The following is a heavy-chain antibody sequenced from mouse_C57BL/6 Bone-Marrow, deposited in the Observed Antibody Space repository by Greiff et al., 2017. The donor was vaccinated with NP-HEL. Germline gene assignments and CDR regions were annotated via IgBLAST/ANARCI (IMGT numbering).Heavy chain of an antibody. CDR3: SRDYGSSSDY. J-gene: IGHJ2*01. CDR1: GYTFTDYE. CDR2: IDPETGGT. D-gene: IGHD1-1*01. V-gene: IGHV1-15*01. Sequence: VQLQQSGAELVRPGASVTLSCKASGYTFTDYEMHWVKQTPVHGLEWIGAIDPETGGTAYNQKFKGKGILTADKSSSTAYMELRSLTSEDSAVYYCSRDYGSSSDYWGQGTTLTVSS.